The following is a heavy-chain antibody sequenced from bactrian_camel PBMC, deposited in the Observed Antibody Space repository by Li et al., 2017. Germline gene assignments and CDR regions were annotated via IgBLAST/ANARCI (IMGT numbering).Heavy chain of an antibody. D-gene: IGHD7*01. CDR3: AALRGAVGRGLLNPYQYSY. V-gene: IGHV3S53*01. J-gene: IGHJ4*01. CDR2: IDRAGYP. CDR1: GYSVQTAY. Sequence: HVQLVESVGGSVQAGGSLRLSCDVSGYSVQTAYMAWFRQAPGKMREGVASIDRAGYPTYTHSGKDRFTISKDNAKNTLYLQMNSLKPEDTAMYYCAALRGAVGRGLLNPYQYSYWGQGTQVTVS.